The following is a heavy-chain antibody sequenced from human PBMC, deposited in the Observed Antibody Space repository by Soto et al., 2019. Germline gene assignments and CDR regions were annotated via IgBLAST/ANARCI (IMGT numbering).Heavy chain of an antibody. D-gene: IGHD6-19*01. CDR3: ARSTTAGYSSSYDY. CDR1: GYTFTSYA. CDR2: INTNTGNP. J-gene: IGHJ4*02. Sequence: ASVKVSCKASGYTFTSYAMHWVRQAPGQGLEWMGWINTNTGNPTYAQGFTGRFVFSLDTSVSTAYLQICSLKAEDTAVYYCARSTTAGYSSSYDYWGQGTLVTVSS. V-gene: IGHV7-4-1*01.